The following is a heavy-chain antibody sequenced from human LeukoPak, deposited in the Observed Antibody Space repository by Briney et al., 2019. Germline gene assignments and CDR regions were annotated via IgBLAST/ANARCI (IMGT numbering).Heavy chain of an antibody. CDR1: GYTFTSYD. CDR3: ARSIAAAGTYMYYYYGMDV. D-gene: IGHD6-13*01. CDR2: MNPNSGNT. J-gene: IGHJ6*02. Sequence: GASVTVSYKPSGYTFTSYDINWVRQAAGQGLEWMGWMNPNSGNTGYAQKFQGRVTMTRNTSISTAYMELSSLRSEDTAVYYCARSIAAAGTYMYYYYGMDVWGQGTTVTVSS. V-gene: IGHV1-8*01.